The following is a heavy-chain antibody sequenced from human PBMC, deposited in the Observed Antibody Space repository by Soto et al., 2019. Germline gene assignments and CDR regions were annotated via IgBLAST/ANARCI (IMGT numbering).Heavy chain of an antibody. V-gene: IGHV4-34*01. CDR3: ARDKITGLFDY. Sequence: QVHLQQWGAGLLKPSETLSLTCAVYGGCFSGYYWTWSRQPPGTGLEWIGEINHSGSTNYNPSLKSRVTISVDTSKNQFSLKLTSVTAADTAVYYCARDKITGLFDYWGQGTLVTVSS. CDR1: GGCFSGYY. J-gene: IGHJ4*02. CDR2: INHSGST. D-gene: IGHD2-8*02.